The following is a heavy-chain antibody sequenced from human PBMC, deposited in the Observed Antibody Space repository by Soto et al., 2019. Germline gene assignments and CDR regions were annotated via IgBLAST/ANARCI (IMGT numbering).Heavy chain of an antibody. CDR1: SDSISSSSYY. CDR3: ARHFGGYSYGYVFDS. J-gene: IGHJ4*02. D-gene: IGHD5-18*01. Sequence: QLQLQESGPGLVKPSETLSLMCTVSSDSISSSSYYWGWVRQPPGKGLEWIGSILYTGSTFYNPSLYSRVTISVDTSKNQFSLKMSSVTAADTAVYYCARHFGGYSYGYVFDSWGQGSLVTVSS. V-gene: IGHV4-39*01. CDR2: ILYTGST.